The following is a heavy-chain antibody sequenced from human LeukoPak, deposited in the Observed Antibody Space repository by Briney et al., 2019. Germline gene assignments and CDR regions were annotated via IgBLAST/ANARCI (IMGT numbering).Heavy chain of an antibody. CDR1: GYSFTGNW. Sequence: GESLKISCRGSGYSFTGNWIGWVRQMPGKGLEWMGVIYDGDSDIRYSPSFQGQVTISVDKSTSTAYLQWSSLKASDSAMYYCARGWGFDLFDYWGQGTLVTVSS. CDR2: IYDGDSDI. CDR3: ARGWGFDLFDY. D-gene: IGHD3-16*01. V-gene: IGHV5-51*01. J-gene: IGHJ4*02.